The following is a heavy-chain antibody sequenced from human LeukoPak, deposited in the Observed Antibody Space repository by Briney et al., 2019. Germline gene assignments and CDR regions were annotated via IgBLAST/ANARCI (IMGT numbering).Heavy chain of an antibody. CDR3: ARDISGGGPADY. CDR2: ISYDGSNE. V-gene: IGHV3-30*03. Sequence: PGRSLRLSCAASGFTFSSYGMHWVRQAPGKGLEWVTVISYDGSNEYYADSVKGRFTISRDNSKNTLYLQMNSPRDDDTAVYYCARDISGGGPADYWGQGTLVTVSS. J-gene: IGHJ4*02. D-gene: IGHD6-19*01. CDR1: GFTFSSYG.